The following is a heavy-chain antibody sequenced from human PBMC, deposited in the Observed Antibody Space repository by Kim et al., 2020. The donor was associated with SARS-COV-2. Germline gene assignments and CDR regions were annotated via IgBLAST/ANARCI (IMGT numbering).Heavy chain of an antibody. Sequence: SVKVSCKASGGTFSSYAISWVRQAPGQGLEWMGRIIPILGIANYAQKFQGRVTITADKSTSTAYMELSSLRSEDTAVYYCARDLAAAGTVFDYWGQGTLVTVSS. J-gene: IGHJ4*02. CDR1: GGTFSSYA. V-gene: IGHV1-69*04. CDR3: ARDLAAAGTVFDY. D-gene: IGHD6-13*01. CDR2: IIPILGIA.